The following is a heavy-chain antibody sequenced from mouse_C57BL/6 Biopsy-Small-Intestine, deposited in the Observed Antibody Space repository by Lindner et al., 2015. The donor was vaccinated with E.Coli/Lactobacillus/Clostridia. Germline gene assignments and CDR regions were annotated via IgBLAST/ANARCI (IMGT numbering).Heavy chain of an antibody. J-gene: IGHJ3*01. D-gene: IGHD3-2*02. CDR1: GYTLTSYD. CDR2: IYPRSDST. Sequence: VQLQESGAELARPGTSVKLSCKASGYTLTSYDITWVKQRPGQGLEWIGEIYPRSDSTYYNENFKGKATLTADTSSSTAYMELRSLTSEDSAVYFCARKGDSSGSFAYWGQGTLVTVSA. CDR3: ARKGDSSGSFAY. V-gene: IGHV1-81*01.